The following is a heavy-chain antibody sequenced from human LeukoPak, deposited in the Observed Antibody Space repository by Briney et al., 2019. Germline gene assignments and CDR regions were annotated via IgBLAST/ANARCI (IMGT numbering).Heavy chain of an antibody. V-gene: IGHV4-4*07. CDR1: GGSISSYY. CDR2: IYISGST. CDR3: AREVTLIGMTTPIAYYYYLDV. D-gene: IGHD3-22*01. J-gene: IGHJ6*03. Sequence: TPSETLSLTCTVSGGSISSYYWSWIRQPAGKGLEWIGRIYISGSTNYNPSLKSRVTMSVDTSKNQFFLELTSVTAADTAVYYCAREVTLIGMTTPIAYYYYLDVWGKGTTVTVSS.